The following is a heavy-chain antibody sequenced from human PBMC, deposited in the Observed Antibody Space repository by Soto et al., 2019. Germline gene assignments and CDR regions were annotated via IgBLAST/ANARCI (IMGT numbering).Heavy chain of an antibody. V-gene: IGHV3-23*01. J-gene: IGHJ4*02. Sequence: GGSLRLSCAASGFTFNSYAMSWVRQAPGKGLEWVSTIIGSGGSAYYADSVKGRFSVSRDNSKNTLYLQMNSLRAEDTAVYYCAKDRNYYDSSGYDYWGQGTLVTVSS. D-gene: IGHD3-22*01. CDR2: IIGSGGSA. CDR3: AKDRNYYDSSGYDY. CDR1: GFTFNSYA.